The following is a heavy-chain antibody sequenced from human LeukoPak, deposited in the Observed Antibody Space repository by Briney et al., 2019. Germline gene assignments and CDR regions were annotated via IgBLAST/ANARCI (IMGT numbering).Heavy chain of an antibody. CDR3: ARSPYPTIQYPSDY. Sequence: GGSLRLSCAASGFTFSSYGMSWVRQAPGKGLEWVSSISSGSGYIYYADSVKGRFTISRDNTKNSLFLQMNSLRAEDTAVYYCARSPYPTIQYPSDYWGQGTLVTVSS. D-gene: IGHD5-12*01. V-gene: IGHV3-21*01. CDR1: GFTFSSYG. J-gene: IGHJ4*02. CDR2: ISSGSGYI.